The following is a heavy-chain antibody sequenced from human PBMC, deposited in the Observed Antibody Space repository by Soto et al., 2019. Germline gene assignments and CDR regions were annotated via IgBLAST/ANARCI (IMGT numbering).Heavy chain of an antibody. CDR3: ASAAVTGTAGLDF. CDR2: INPNSGGT. CDR1: GYTFSGFY. V-gene: IGHV1-2*02. D-gene: IGHD6-19*01. J-gene: IGHJ4*02. Sequence: ASVKVSCKASGYTFSGFYMHWARQAPGQGLEWMGWINPNSGGTKSAEKFQGRVTMTRDTSISTAYMELSRLTSDDTAVYYCASAAVTGTAGLDFWGQGTQVTVSS.